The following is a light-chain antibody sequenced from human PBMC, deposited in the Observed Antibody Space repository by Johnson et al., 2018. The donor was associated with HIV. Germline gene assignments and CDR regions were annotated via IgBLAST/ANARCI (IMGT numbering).Light chain of an antibody. CDR2: ENN. CDR1: SSNIGNNY. CDR3: GTWDSSLSVNYV. J-gene: IGLJ1*01. V-gene: IGLV1-51*02. Sequence: HSVLTQPPSVSAAPGQKVTISCSGSSSNIGNNYVSWYQQLPGTAPKLLIYENNKRPSGIPDRFSGSKSGTSATLGITGLQTGDETDYYCGTWDSSLSVNYVFGPGTKVTVL.